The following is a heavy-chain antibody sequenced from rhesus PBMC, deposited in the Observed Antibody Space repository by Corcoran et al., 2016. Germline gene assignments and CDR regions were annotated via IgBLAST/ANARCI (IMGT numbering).Heavy chain of an antibody. V-gene: IGHV4-169*02. D-gene: IGHD6-13*01. CDR3: ASDPLASRGMDY. CDR1: GGPISSSY. J-gene: IGHJ4*01. Sequence: QLQLQESGPGLVKPSETLSVTCAVSGGPISSSYWSWIRQAPGKGLEWIGYIYGSGSSTNYNPSLKSRVTLSVDTSKNQLSLKLSSVTAADTAVYYCASDPLASRGMDYWGQGVLVTVSS. CDR2: IYGSGSST.